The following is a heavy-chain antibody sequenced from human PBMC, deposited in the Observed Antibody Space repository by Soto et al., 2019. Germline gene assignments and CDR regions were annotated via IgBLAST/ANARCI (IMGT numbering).Heavy chain of an antibody. CDR2: IYYSGST. Sequence: SETLSLTCTVSGGSASSGSYYWSWIRQPPGKGLEWIGYIYYSGSTNYNPSLKSRVTISVDRSKNQFSLKLSSVTAADTAVYYCARGMTTVTTFDYWGQGTLVTVSS. J-gene: IGHJ4*02. CDR3: ARGMTTVTTFDY. D-gene: IGHD4-17*01. V-gene: IGHV4-61*01. CDR1: GGSASSGSYY.